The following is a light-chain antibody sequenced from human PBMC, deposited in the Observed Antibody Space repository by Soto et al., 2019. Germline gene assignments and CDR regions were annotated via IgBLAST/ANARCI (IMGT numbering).Light chain of an antibody. Sequence: EIVMTQSPATLSVSPGERATLSCRASHSIRSTLAWYQQKPGQAPRRLIYGASTRATGIPARFSGSGSGTEFTLTISSLQSEDFAVYYCQHYNHWLCTFGQGTKVDIK. CDR3: QHYNHWLCT. CDR1: HSIRST. V-gene: IGKV3-15*01. J-gene: IGKJ1*01. CDR2: GAS.